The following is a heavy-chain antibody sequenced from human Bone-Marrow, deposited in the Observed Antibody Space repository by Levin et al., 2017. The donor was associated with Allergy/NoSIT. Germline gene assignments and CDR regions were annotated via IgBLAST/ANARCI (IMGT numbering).Heavy chain of an antibody. CDR3: AKDRGSGHRY. D-gene: IGHD2-15*01. CDR1: GFTFSSYA. V-gene: IGHV3-23*01. Sequence: GESLKISCAASGFTFSSYAMSWVRQAPGKGLEWVSAISGSGGSTYYADSVKGRFTISRDNSKNTLYLQMNSLRAEDTAVYYCAKDRGSGHRYWGQGTLVTVSS. CDR2: ISGSGGST. J-gene: IGHJ4*02.